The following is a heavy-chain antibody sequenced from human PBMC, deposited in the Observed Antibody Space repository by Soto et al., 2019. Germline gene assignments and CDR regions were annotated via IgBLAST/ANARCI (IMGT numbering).Heavy chain of an antibody. Sequence: QVQLVQSGAEVKKPGSTVKVSCKASGGSFSTYGISWVRQAPGQGLEWMGRIIPIFRSAHYTQTLQGRVTSTADRSTSIVYMELSSLRSEDTAVYYCARDGISNSFDYWGQGTLVTVSS. CDR2: IIPIFRSA. CDR3: ARDGISNSFDY. CDR1: GGSFSTYG. D-gene: IGHD3-3*02. V-gene: IGHV1-69*06. J-gene: IGHJ4*02.